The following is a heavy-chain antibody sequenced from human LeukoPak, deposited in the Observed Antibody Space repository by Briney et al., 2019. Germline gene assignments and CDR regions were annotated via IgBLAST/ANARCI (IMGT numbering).Heavy chain of an antibody. V-gene: IGHV3-21*01. J-gene: IGHJ6*02. D-gene: IGHD3-22*01. Sequence: GGSLRLSCAASGFTFSSYSMNWVRQAPGKGLEWVSSISSSSSYIYYADSVKGRFTISRDNAKNSLYLQMNSLRAEDTAVYYCARGAHYYDSSGYYYYGVDVWGQGTTVTVSS. CDR1: GFTFSSYS. CDR3: ARGAHYYDSSGYYYYGVDV. CDR2: ISSSSSYI.